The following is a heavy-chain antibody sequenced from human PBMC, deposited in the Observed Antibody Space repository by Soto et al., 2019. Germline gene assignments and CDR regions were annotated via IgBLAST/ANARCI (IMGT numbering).Heavy chain of an antibody. CDR2: ISGSGGST. CDR1: GFTFSSYA. D-gene: IGHD6-13*01. Sequence: EVQLLESGGGLVQPGGSLRLSCATSGFTFSSYAVSWARQAPGKWLEWVSAISGSGGSTYYGDSVKGRFTISKDNSKNTLYLQMNSLRAEDTAVYYCAKVSSSWYYFDYWGQGTLVTVSS. CDR3: AKVSSSWYYFDY. V-gene: IGHV3-23*01. J-gene: IGHJ4*02.